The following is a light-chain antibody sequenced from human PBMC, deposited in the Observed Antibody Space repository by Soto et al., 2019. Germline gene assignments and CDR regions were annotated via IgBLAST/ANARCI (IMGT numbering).Light chain of an antibody. Sequence: QSASVSGSPGQSITLSCTETSSDVADYKYVSWYQQHPGKAPKLMIYEVSNRPSGVSNRFSGSRSGNTASLTISGLRTEDEATYYCSTYIGSTAVVFGGGTKVTVL. CDR2: EVS. V-gene: IGLV2-14*01. J-gene: IGLJ2*01. CDR3: STYIGSTAVV. CDR1: SSDVADYKY.